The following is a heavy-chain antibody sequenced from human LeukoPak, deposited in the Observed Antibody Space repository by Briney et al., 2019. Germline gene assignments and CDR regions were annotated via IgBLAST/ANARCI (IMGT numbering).Heavy chain of an antibody. Sequence: ASLKVSCKASGYTFAAYYIHWVRQAHVQGLEWMGWINPNSGDTNYAQKFQGRVTMTRDTSINTAYMEPSRLRSDDTAVYYCRRSFYSGNYLGIDYWGQGTLVTVSS. V-gene: IGHV1-2*02. J-gene: IGHJ4*02. CDR2: INPNSGDT. CDR3: RRSFYSGNYLGIDY. D-gene: IGHD1-26*01. CDR1: GYTFAAYY.